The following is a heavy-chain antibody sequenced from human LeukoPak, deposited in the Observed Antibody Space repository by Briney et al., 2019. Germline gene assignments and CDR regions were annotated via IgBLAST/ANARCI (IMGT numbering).Heavy chain of an antibody. CDR2: ISGSGATT. D-gene: IGHD1-1*01. J-gene: IGHJ3*02. V-gene: IGHV3-23*01. CDR3: ARGQGWNPEAVTNAFDI. Sequence: GGSLRLSCAASGFTFSSYVMTWVRQAPGKGLEWVSTISGSGATTYYADSVKGRFTISRDNSKNTLSLQMNSLRAEDTAVYYCARGQGWNPEAVTNAFDIWGQGTMVTVSS. CDR1: GFTFSSYV.